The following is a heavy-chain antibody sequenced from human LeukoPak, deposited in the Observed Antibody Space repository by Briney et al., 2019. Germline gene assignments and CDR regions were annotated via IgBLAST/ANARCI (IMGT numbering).Heavy chain of an antibody. D-gene: IGHD2-2*02. CDR1: GFTFSSYS. Sequence: TGGSLRLSCAASGFTFSSYSMNWVRQAPGKGLEWVSSISSSSSYIYYADSVKGRFTISRDNAKNSLYLQMNSLRAEDTAVYYCPRAAIAPGWRGYYYYMDVWGKGTTVTVSS. CDR3: PRAAIAPGWRGYYYYMDV. J-gene: IGHJ6*03. V-gene: IGHV3-21*01. CDR2: ISSSSSYI.